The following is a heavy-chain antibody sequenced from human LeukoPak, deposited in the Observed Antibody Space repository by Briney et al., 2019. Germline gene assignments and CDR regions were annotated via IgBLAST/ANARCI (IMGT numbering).Heavy chain of an antibody. J-gene: IGHJ4*02. Sequence: GGSLRLSCAASGFTFNNYVMSWVREAPGRGLEWVSGISGSGGRTYYSDSVKGRFSISRDKSKNTVYLQMNTLRAEDTAIYYCAKDSKATVATILDFWGQGTLVTVSS. CDR2: ISGSGGRT. CDR3: AKDSKATVATILDF. CDR1: GFTFNNYV. D-gene: IGHD5-12*01. V-gene: IGHV3-23*01.